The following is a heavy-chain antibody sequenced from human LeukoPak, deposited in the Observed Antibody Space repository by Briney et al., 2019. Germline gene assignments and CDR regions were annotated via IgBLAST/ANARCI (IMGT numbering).Heavy chain of an antibody. CDR2: ISSSGSTI. V-gene: IGHV3-48*03. Sequence: PGGSLRLSCAASGFTFSSYEMNWVRQAPGKGLEWVSYISSSGSTIYYADSVKGRFTISRDNAKNSLYLQMNSLRAEDTAVYYCAAFDTVVVVAAGGYYYGMDVWGQGTTVTVSS. J-gene: IGHJ6*02. CDR1: GFTFSSYE. CDR3: AAFDTVVVVAAGGYYYGMDV. D-gene: IGHD2-15*01.